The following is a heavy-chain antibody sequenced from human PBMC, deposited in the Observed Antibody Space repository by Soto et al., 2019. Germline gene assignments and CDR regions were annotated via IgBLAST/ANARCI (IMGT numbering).Heavy chain of an antibody. J-gene: IGHJ6*02. CDR2: ISSDGSNQ. V-gene: IGHV3-30*18. Sequence: QLVESGGGVVQPGRSLRLSCAASGFTFRSYDMHWVRRAPGKGLEWVALISSDGSNQYYADSVKGRFTISRDNSKDTVYLQMNSLRAEDTALYYCAKVTYAMDVWGQGTTVTVSS. CDR3: AKVTYAMDV. CDR1: GFTFRSYD.